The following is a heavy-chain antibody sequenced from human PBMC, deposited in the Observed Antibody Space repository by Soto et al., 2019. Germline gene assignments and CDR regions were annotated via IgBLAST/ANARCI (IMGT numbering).Heavy chain of an antibody. D-gene: IGHD1-26*01. CDR2: ISAYNGNT. Sequence: QVQLVQSGAEVKKPGASVKVSCKASGYTFTSYGISWVRQAPGQGLEWMGWISAYNGNTNYAQKLEGRVTMTTDTSTSTAYMELRSLRSDDTAVYYCARDPRIVGRHWNFDYWGQGTLVTVSS. CDR1: GYTFTSYG. CDR3: ARDPRIVGRHWNFDY. J-gene: IGHJ4*02. V-gene: IGHV1-18*01.